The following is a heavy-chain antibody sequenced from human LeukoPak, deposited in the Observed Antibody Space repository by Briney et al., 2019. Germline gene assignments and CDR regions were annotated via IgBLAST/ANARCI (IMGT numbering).Heavy chain of an antibody. D-gene: IGHD5-18*01. CDR2: IKQDGSEK. Sequence: GGSLRLSCAASGFTFSSYWMSWVRQAPGKGLEWVANIKQDGSEKYYVDSVKGRFTISRDNAKNSLYLQMNSLRAEDTAVYYCARSRRGYSYGYAPFDYWGQGTLVTVSS. J-gene: IGHJ4*02. CDR3: ARSRRGYSYGYAPFDY. CDR1: GFTFSSYW. V-gene: IGHV3-7*01.